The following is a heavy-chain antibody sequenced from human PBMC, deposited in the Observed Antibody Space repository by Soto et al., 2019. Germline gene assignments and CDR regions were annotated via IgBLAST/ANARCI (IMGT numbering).Heavy chain of an antibody. Sequence: PSETLSLTCTVSGGSISSYYWSWIRQPPGKGLEWIGYIYYSGSTNYNPSLKSRVTISVDTSKNQFSLKLSSVTAADTATYYCARISLDPMYYYGMDVWGQGTTVTVSS. J-gene: IGHJ6*02. CDR2: IYYSGST. D-gene: IGHD3-16*02. V-gene: IGHV4-59*01. CDR1: GGSISSYY. CDR3: ARISLDPMYYYGMDV.